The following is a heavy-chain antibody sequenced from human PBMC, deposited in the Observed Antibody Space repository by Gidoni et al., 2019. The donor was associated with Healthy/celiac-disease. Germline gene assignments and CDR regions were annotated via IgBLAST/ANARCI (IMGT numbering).Heavy chain of an antibody. D-gene: IGHD3-3*01. V-gene: IGHV4-34*01. CDR2: INHSGST. CDR3: ARGRSIFGVVIIRGPGGPFFDY. CDR1: GGSFSGYY. Sequence: QVQLQQWGAGLLKPSETLSLTCAVYGGSFSGYYWSWIRQPPGKGLEWIGEINHSGSTNYNPSLKSRVTISVDTSKNQFSLKLSSVTAADTAVYYCARGRSIFGVVIIRGPGGPFFDYWGQGTLVTVSS. J-gene: IGHJ4*02.